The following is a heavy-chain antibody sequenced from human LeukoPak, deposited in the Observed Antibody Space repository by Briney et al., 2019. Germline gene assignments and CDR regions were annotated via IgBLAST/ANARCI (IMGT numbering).Heavy chain of an antibody. CDR1: GGSISSSNW. D-gene: IGHD6-13*01. CDR3: ARDRVGQQLVGRNYYYYYMDV. Sequence: SGTLSLTCAVSGGSISSSNWWGWVRQPPGKGLEWIGYIYYSGSTNYNPSLKSRVTISVDTSKNQFPLKLSSVTAADTAVYYCARDRVGQQLVGRNYYYYYMDVWGKGTTVTISS. V-gene: IGHV4-4*02. CDR2: IYYSGST. J-gene: IGHJ6*03.